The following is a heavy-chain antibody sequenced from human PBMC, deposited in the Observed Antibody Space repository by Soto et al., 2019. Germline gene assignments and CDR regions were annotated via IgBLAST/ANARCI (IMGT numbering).Heavy chain of an antibody. CDR2: ISGSGGST. J-gene: IGHJ4*02. CDR1: GFTFSSYA. D-gene: IGHD3-3*01. Sequence: EVQLLESGGGLVQPGGSLRLSCAASGFTFSSYAMSWVRQAPGKGLEWVSAISGSGGSTYYADSLKGRFTISRDNSKNTLYLQMNSLRAEYTAVYYCAKMGDFGGVMRYWGQGTLVTVSS. V-gene: IGHV3-23*01. CDR3: AKMGDFGGVMRY.